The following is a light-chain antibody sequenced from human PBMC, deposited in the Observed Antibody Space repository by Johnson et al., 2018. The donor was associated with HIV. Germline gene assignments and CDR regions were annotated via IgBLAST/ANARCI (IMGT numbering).Light chain of an antibody. CDR3: GTWDSSLSAYV. Sequence: QSVLTQSPSVSAAPGQKVTISCSGSNSNIGNNYVSWYQHLPGTAPKLLIYDNDQRPPGIPDRFSASKSGTSATLDITGLQTGDGADYYCGTWDSSLSAYVFGTGTKVTVL. V-gene: IGLV1-51*01. CDR1: NSNIGNNY. J-gene: IGLJ1*01. CDR2: DND.